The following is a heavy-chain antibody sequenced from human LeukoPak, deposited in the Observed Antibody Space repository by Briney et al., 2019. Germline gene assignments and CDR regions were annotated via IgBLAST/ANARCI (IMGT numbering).Heavy chain of an antibody. CDR1: GFTFSSYS. D-gene: IGHD3-22*01. CDR2: ISSSSSYI. CDR3: ARAANYYDSSGYYYFDY. V-gene: IGHV3-21*01. J-gene: IGHJ4*02. Sequence: PEGSLRLSCAASGFTFSSYSMNWVRQAPGKGLEWVSSISSSSSYIYYADSVKGRFTISRDNAKNSLYLQMNSLRAEDTAVYYCARAANYYDSSGYYYFDYWGQGTLVTVSS.